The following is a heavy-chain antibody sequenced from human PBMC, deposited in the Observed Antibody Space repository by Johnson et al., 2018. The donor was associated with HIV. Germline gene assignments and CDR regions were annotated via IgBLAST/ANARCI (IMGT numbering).Heavy chain of an antibody. D-gene: IGHD3-16*01. CDR3: ARGGARPYDAFDI. CDR2: VNSDGSST. CDR1: GFTFSSYW. Sequence: VQLVESGGGLVQPGGSLRLSCAASGFTFSSYWMHWVRQAPGKGLVWVSRVNSDGSSTSYAYSVKGRFTISRDNAKNTLYLQMNSLRAEDTAVYYCARGGARPYDAFDIWGQGTMVTVSS. J-gene: IGHJ3*02. V-gene: IGHV3-74*02.